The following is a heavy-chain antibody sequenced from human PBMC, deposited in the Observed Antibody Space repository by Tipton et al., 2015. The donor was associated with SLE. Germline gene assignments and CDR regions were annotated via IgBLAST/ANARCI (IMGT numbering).Heavy chain of an antibody. CDR1: GGSISSYY. CDR2: IYYSGST. V-gene: IGHV4-59*01. Sequence: TLSLTCTVSGGSISSYYWSWIRQPPGKGLEWIGYIYYSGSTNNNPSLKSRVTISVDTSKNQFSLKLSSVTAADTAVYYCARESGEWRGNFFSGGFEYWGQGTLVTVSS. CDR3: ARESGEWRGNFFSGGFEY. D-gene: IGHD3-10*01. J-gene: IGHJ4*02.